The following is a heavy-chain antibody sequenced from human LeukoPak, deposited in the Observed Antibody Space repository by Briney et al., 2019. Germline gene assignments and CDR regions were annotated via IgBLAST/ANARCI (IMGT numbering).Heavy chain of an antibody. V-gene: IGHV4-59*01. D-gene: IGHD2-15*01. Sequence: SETQPLNRPVSGGPIRTYYWTWIRQPPGKGLQWIGYIYYSGSPNYNPSLKSRVTISVDTSKHQFSLKLSSVTAADTAVYYCARDMRCSGGSCYDAFDIWGQGTMVSASS. J-gene: IGHJ3*02. CDR2: IYYSGSP. CDR1: GGPIRTYY. CDR3: ARDMRCSGGSCYDAFDI.